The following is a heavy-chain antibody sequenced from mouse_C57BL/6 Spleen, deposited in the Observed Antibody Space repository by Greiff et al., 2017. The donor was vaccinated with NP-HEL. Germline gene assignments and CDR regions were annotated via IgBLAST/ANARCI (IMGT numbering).Heavy chain of an antibody. D-gene: IGHD4-1*01. V-gene: IGHV10-1*01. Sequence: EVQLVESGGGLVQPKGSLKLSCAASGFSFNTYAMNWVRQAPGKGLEWVARIRSKSNNYATYYADSVKDRFTISRDDSESMLYLQMNNLKTEDTAMYYCVRLGRDGAFDYWGQGTTLTVSS. CDR3: VRLGRDGAFDY. CDR2: IRSKSNNYAT. CDR1: GFSFNTYA. J-gene: IGHJ2*01.